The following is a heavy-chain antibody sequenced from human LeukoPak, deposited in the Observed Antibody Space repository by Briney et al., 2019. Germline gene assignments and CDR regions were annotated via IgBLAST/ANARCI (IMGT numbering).Heavy chain of an antibody. D-gene: IGHD1-26*01. CDR1: GYTFTSYG. CDR3: ARRGSYYTYYYGMDV. J-gene: IGHJ6*02. V-gene: IGHV1-18*01. Sequence: ASVKVSCKASGYTFTSYGISWVQQAPGQGLEWMGWISAYNGNTNYAQKLQGRVTMTTDASTSTAYMELRSLRSDDTSVYYCARRGSYYTYYYGMDVWGQGTTVTVSS. CDR2: ISAYNGNT.